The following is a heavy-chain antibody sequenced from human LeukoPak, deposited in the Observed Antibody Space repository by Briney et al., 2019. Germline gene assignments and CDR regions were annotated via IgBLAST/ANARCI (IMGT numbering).Heavy chain of an antibody. Sequence: GGSLRLSCAASGFTFSTYVIHWVRQAPGKGLEWVGCISDDGSSKHYADSVKGRFAISRDNSKNTLSLQMNSLRAEDTAVYYCASAYGDYLDHWGQGTLVTVSP. V-gene: IGHV3-30*03. J-gene: IGHJ4*02. CDR1: GFTFSTYV. CDR3: ASAYGDYLDH. D-gene: IGHD4-17*01. CDR2: ISDDGSSK.